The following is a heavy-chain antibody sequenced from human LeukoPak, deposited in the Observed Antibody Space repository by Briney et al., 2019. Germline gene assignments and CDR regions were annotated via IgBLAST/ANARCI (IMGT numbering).Heavy chain of an antibody. J-gene: IGHJ4*02. Sequence: SETLSLTCTVSGGSITYYYWSWLRQTPGKGLEWIGHIFYSGTTNYNPSLKSRVTNYTPSLKSLVTISVDTSKNQFSLKLSSVTAADTAVYYRARQSTAMGTFDYWGQGTLVPVSS. D-gene: IGHD5-18*01. CDR1: GGSITYYY. CDR2: IFYSGTT. CDR3: ARQSTAMGTFDY. V-gene: IGHV4-59*01.